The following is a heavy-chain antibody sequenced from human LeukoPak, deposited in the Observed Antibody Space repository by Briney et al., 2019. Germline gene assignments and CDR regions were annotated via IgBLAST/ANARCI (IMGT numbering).Heavy chain of an antibody. CDR2: ISGSGGST. D-gene: IGHD2-2*01. Sequence: GGSLSLSCAASGFTFSSYAMSWVRQAPGKGLEWVSAISGSGGSTYYADSVKGRFTISRDNAKNSLYLQMNSLRDEDTAVYYCARDPYCSSTSCNYYYYGMDVWGQGTTVTVSS. J-gene: IGHJ6*02. V-gene: IGHV3-23*01. CDR1: GFTFSSYA. CDR3: ARDPYCSSTSCNYYYYGMDV.